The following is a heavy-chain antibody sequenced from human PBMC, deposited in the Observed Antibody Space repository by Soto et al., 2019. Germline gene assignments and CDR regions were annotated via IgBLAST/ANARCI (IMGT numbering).Heavy chain of an antibody. CDR1: GGSISPYY. Sequence: QVQLQESGPGLVKPSETLSLTCTVSGGSISPYYWSWIRQPPGKGLEWIGYIYYSGSTDYNPSLKSRLTISVDTSKNQISLKLSSVTAADTAVYYCAREVGLEWLSHKYNWFDPWGQGTLVTVSS. D-gene: IGHD3-3*01. V-gene: IGHV4-59*01. CDR3: AREVGLEWLSHKYNWFDP. CDR2: IYYSGST. J-gene: IGHJ5*02.